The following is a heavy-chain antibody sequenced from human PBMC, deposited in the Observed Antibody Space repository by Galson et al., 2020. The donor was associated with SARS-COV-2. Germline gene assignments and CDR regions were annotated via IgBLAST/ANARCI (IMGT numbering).Heavy chain of an antibody. Sequence: SETLSLTCTVSGGSISSASSYWTRIQQPAGTGLHWIGRISTSRNTHYTPSPKSRATMSPDTSKNQFSLKLSSVTAADTAVYYCAREVWGYFYDSSGFQYACYFDDWGQGTLFTVAS. V-gene: IGHV4-61*02. J-gene: IGHJ4*02. CDR3: AREVWGYFYDSSGFQYACYFDD. CDR1: GGSISSASSY. CDR2: ISTSRNT. D-gene: IGHD3-22*01.